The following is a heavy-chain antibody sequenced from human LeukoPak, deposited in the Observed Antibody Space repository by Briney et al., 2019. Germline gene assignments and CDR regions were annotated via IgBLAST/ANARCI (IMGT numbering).Heavy chain of an antibody. CDR3: ARSVYCGGDCYSLVFDY. CDR1: GFTFSSYS. Sequence: PGGSLRLSCAASGFTFSSYSMNWVRQAPGKGLEWVSSISSSSYIYYADSVKGRFTISRDNAKNSLYLQMNSLRAEDTAVYYCARSVYCGGDCYSLVFDYWGQGTLVTVSS. CDR2: ISSSSYI. J-gene: IGHJ4*02. D-gene: IGHD2-21*02. V-gene: IGHV3-21*01.